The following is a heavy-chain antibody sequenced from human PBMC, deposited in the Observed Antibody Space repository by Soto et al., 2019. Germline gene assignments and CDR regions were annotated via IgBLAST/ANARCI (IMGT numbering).Heavy chain of an antibody. D-gene: IGHD2-21*02. J-gene: IGHJ4*02. CDR3: ARDGGDLSPYYFDY. V-gene: IGHV4-31*03. CDR1: GGSISSCFYY. Sequence: PSDTLSLTCTVSGGSISSCFYYWSRIRQHPGKGLEWIGYIYYSGSTYYNPSLKSRVTISVDTSKNQFSLKLSSVTAADTAVYYCARDGGDLSPYYFDYWGQGTLVTVSS. CDR2: IYYSGST.